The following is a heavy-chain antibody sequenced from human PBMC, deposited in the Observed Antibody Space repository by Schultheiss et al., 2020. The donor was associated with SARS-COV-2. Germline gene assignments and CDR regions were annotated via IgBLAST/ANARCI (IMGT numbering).Heavy chain of an antibody. CDR3: AARMVRGVYYYYGMDV. V-gene: IGHV3-53*01. D-gene: IGHD3-10*01. Sequence: GGSLRLSCAASGFTVSSNYMSWVRQAPGKGLEWVSVIYSCGSTYYADSVKGRFTISRDNSKNTLYLQMNSLRAEDTAVYYCAARMVRGVYYYYGMDVWGQGTTVTVSS. CDR1: GFTVSSNY. J-gene: IGHJ6*02. CDR2: IYSCGST.